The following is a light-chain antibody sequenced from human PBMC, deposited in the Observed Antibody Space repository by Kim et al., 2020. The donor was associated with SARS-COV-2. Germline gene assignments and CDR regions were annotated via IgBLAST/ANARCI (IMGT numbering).Light chain of an antibody. CDR3: SSYRVGSIWV. Sequence: GQSITISCTGTNSDVGGYNSVSWYRQHPGKAPKLIIYDGSQRPSGVSDRFSGSKSGNTASLTISRLQAEDEADYYCSSYRVGSIWVFGGGTQLTVL. CDR1: NSDVGGYNS. CDR2: DGS. J-gene: IGLJ3*02. V-gene: IGLV2-14*03.